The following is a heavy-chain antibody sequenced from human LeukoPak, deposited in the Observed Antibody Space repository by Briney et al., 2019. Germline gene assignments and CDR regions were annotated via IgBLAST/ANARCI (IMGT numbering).Heavy chain of an antibody. Sequence: SETLSLTCTVSGGSISSGDYYWSWIRQPPGKGLEWIGYIYYSGSTYYNPSLKSRVTISVDTSKNQFSLKLSSVTAADTAVYYCASLVVPGKIYYYYYGMDVWGQGTTVTVSS. CDR2: IYYSGST. CDR1: GGSISSGDYY. V-gene: IGHV4-30-4*01. D-gene: IGHD2-2*01. J-gene: IGHJ6*02. CDR3: ASLVVPGKIYYYYYGMDV.